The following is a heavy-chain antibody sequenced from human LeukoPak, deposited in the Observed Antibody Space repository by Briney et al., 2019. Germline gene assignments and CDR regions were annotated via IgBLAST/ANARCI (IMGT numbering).Heavy chain of an antibody. V-gene: IGHV3-11*05. CDR1: GFTFSDYY. D-gene: IGHD3-22*01. CDR3: AKDAEGTMIVVANPNWFDP. Sequence: GGSLRLSCAASGFTFSDYYMSWIRQAPGKGLEWVSYISSSSSYTNYADSVKGRFTISRDNSKNTLYLQMNSLRAEDTAVYYCAKDAEGTMIVVANPNWFDPWGQGTLVTVSS. J-gene: IGHJ5*02. CDR2: ISSSSSYT.